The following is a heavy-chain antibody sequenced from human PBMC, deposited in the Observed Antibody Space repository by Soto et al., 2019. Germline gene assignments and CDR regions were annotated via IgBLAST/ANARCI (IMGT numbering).Heavy chain of an antibody. V-gene: IGHV4-31*03. D-gene: IGHD3-9*01. CDR2: IYDSVNT. J-gene: IGHJ4*02. CDR1: GDSLSSGGHY. CDR3: ARVDHRGYFAILTDY. Sequence: QVQLQESGPGLVKPSQTLSLTCTVSGDSLSSGGHYWSWIRQHPGKGLEWIGHIYDSVNTYYSPSLRSRVTISADMSKNQLSLNLRSVTAADTAVYYCARVDHRGYFAILTDYWGQGTLVTVSS.